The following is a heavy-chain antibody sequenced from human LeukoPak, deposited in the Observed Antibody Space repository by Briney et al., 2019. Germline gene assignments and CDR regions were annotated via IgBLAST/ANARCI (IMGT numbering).Heavy chain of an antibody. D-gene: IGHD3-10*02. CDR1: AFTFSSYA. CDR2: ISTSGGST. J-gene: IGHJ6*04. CDR3: AELGITMIGGV. Sequence: GGSLRLSCAASAFTFSSYAMSWVRQAPGKGLEWVPAISTSGGSTYYPDSVRGRFTIPRDNSRNTLYLQMSSLRAEDTAVYYCAELGITMIGGVWGKGTTVTISS. V-gene: IGHV3-23*01.